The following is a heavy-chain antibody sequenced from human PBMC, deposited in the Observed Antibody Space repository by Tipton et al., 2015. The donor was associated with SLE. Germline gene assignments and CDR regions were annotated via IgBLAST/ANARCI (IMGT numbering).Heavy chain of an antibody. V-gene: IGHV4-34*01. D-gene: IGHD6-19*01. CDR3: ARGRYSSGWRGGFDP. CDR2: INHSGST. Sequence: TLSLTCAVYGGSFSGYYWSWIRQPPGKGLEWIGEINHSGSTNYNPSLKSRVTISVDTSKNQFSLKLSSVTAADTAVYYCARGRYSSGWRGGFDPWGQGTLVTVSS. CDR1: GGSFSGYY. J-gene: IGHJ5*02.